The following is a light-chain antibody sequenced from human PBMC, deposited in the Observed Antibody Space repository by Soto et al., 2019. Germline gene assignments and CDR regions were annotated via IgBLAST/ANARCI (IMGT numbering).Light chain of an antibody. CDR3: QQYYESPPT. CDR2: WAS. J-gene: IGKJ1*01. Sequence: DIVMTQSPDSLAVSLGERATVNCKSSQSVLYDSNNKNYLAWYQQKPGQPPKLLIYWASTRESGVPDRFSGSGSETDFTLSISSLQAEDVAVYYCQQYYESPPTVGQGTKVEIK. CDR1: QSVLYDSNNKNY. V-gene: IGKV4-1*01.